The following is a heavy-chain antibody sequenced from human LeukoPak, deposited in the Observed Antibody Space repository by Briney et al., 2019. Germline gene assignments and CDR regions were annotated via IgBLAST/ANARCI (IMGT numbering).Heavy chain of an antibody. D-gene: IGHD6-13*01. CDR1: GFSFRDYW. J-gene: IGHJ4*02. V-gene: IGHV3-7*01. CDR2: MSPDGSDK. CDR3: ARDRGSSSWYIYY. Sequence: GGSLRLSCAASGFSFRDYWMSWVRQAPGKGLEWVADMSPDGSDKTYVDSVKGRLTISRDNAKQSLYLQMDSLTAEDTAVYYCARDRGSSSWYIYYWGQGTLVTVSS.